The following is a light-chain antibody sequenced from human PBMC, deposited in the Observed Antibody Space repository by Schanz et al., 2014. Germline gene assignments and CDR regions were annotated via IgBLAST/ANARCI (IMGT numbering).Light chain of an antibody. CDR3: SSFTSSSTWV. Sequence: QSALTQPASVSGSPGQSITISCTGTSSDVGAYNLVSWFQQHPGKVPKLVIYDVSNRPSGVSNRFSGSKSGNTASLTISGLQAEDEADYYCSSFTSSSTWVFGGGTKLTVL. V-gene: IGLV2-14*03. J-gene: IGLJ3*02. CDR2: DVS. CDR1: SSDVGAYNL.